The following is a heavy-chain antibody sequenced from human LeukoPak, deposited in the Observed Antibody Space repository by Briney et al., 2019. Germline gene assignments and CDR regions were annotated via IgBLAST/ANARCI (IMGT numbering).Heavy chain of an antibody. Sequence: PGGSLRLSCAASGFTFSSYAMHWVRQAPGKGLEWVAFIRYDGSNKYYADSVKGRFTISRDNSKNTLYLQMNSLRAEDTAVYYGAKDNVASWVYWGQGTLVTVSS. CDR1: GFTFSSYA. D-gene: IGHD2-15*01. J-gene: IGHJ4*02. CDR3: AKDNVASWVY. CDR2: IRYDGSNK. V-gene: IGHV3-30*02.